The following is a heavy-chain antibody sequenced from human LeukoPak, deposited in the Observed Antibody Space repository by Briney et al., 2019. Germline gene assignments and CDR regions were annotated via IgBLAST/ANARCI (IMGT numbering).Heavy chain of an antibody. CDR3: ARESDTAMVRYGYYYYYMVV. J-gene: IGHJ6*03. V-gene: IGHV4-61*02. CDR2: IYTSGST. CDR1: GGSISSGSYY. D-gene: IGHD5-18*01. Sequence: PSEPLSLTCTVSGGSISSGSYYWRWIRQPAGKGLKWIGRIYTSGSTNYNPSLKSRVTISVDTSKHQFSLKLSSVTAADTAVYYCARESDTAMVRYGYYYYYMVVWGKGATVTISS.